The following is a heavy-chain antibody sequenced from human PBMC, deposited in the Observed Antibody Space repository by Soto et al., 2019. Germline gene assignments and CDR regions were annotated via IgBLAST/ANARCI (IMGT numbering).Heavy chain of an antibody. CDR1: GFTFSSYG. J-gene: IGHJ4*02. D-gene: IGHD2-15*01. CDR2: IWYDGSNK. CDR3: ARDEGRSGSCLTDY. Sequence: QVQLVESGGGVVQPGRSLRLSCAASGFTFSSYGMHWVRQAPGKGLEWVAVIWYDGSNKYYADSVKGRFTISRDNSKNTLYLQMNSLRAEDTAVYYCARDEGRSGSCLTDYWGQGTLVTVSS. V-gene: IGHV3-33*01.